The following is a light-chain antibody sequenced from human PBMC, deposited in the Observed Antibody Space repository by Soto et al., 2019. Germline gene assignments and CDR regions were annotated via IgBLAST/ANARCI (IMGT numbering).Light chain of an antibody. V-gene: IGKV3-15*01. Sequence: EIVVTQSPATLPLSPGQSATLSCRTSQNINNKLVWYQQKPGQAPRLLIYGASTRATGIPARFSGSGSGTEFTLTISSLQSEDFAVYSCQHYNNWPLTFGGGTKVEIK. CDR3: QHYNNWPLT. CDR2: GAS. CDR1: QNINNK. J-gene: IGKJ4*01.